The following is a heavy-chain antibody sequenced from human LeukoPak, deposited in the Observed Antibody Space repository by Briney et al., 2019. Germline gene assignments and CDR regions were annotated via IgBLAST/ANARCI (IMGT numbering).Heavy chain of an antibody. CDR1: GGSISSYY. CDR3: ARALLPTCRGPCDAFDI. D-gene: IGHD2-15*01. CDR2: IYTSGST. Sequence: PSETLSLTCTVSGGSISSYYWSWIRQPAGKGLEWIGRIYTSGSTNYNPSLKSRVTMSVDTSKNQFSLKLSSVTAADTAVYYCARALLPTCRGPCDAFDIWGQGTMVTVSS. V-gene: IGHV4-4*07. J-gene: IGHJ3*02.